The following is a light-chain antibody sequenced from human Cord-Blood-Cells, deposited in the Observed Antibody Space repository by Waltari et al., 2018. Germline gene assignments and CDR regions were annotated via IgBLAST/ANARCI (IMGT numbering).Light chain of an antibody. Sequence: QSALTQPRSVSGSPGQSVTIPLTATRSHFGGSNYVSWYQQHPGKAPKLMIYDVSKRPSGVPDRFSGSKSGNTASLTISGLQAEDEADYYCCSYAGSYTYVFGTGTKVTVL. V-gene: IGLV2-11*01. CDR3: CSYAGSYTYV. J-gene: IGLJ1*01. CDR1: RSHFGGSNY. CDR2: DVS.